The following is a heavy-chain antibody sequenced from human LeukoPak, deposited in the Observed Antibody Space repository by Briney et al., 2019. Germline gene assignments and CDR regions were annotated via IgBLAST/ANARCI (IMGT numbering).Heavy chain of an antibody. D-gene: IGHD1-26*01. V-gene: IGHV5-51*01. Sequence: GESLKISCKGSGYSYTTYWIAWVRQMPGKGLEWMCILYPGNSDTRYSPSFQGQVTISVDKSITTAYLQWSSLTASDTAMYYCARLGYSGGYFGAFDIWGQGTVVTVSP. J-gene: IGHJ3*02. CDR2: LYPGNSDT. CDR3: ARLGYSGGYFGAFDI. CDR1: GYSYTTYW.